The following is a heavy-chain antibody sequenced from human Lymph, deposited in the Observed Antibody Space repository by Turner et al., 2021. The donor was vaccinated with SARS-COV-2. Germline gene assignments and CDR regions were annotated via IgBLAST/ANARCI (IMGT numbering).Heavy chain of an antibody. CDR3: ARDVERYNDFWSGYSGGYGLDV. V-gene: IGHV1-2*02. Sequence: QVQLVQSGDEVKKPGASVKVSCKASGYTFPGYYMHWVRQAPGQGLEWMGWINPNSGGTNYAQKFQGRVTMTRDTSISTAYMELSRLRSDDTAVYYCARDVERYNDFWSGYSGGYGLDVWGQGTTVTVSS. CDR2: INPNSGGT. D-gene: IGHD3-3*01. J-gene: IGHJ6*02. CDR1: GYTFPGYY.